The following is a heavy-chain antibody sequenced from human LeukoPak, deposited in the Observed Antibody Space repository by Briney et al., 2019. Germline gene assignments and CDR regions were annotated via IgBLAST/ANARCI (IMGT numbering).Heavy chain of an antibody. D-gene: IGHD4-17*01. V-gene: IGHV4-34*01. CDR3: ASHPYGDSPYYYYGMDV. CDR2: INHSGRT. Sequence: AETLSLTCAVYGGALSGYYWSWSRQPPGKGLEGIGEINHSGRTNDNPSLKSRVTISVDTSKTQFSLKLRSVTAADTAVYYCASHPYGDSPYYYYGMDVWGQGTTVTVSS. J-gene: IGHJ6*02. CDR1: GGALSGYY.